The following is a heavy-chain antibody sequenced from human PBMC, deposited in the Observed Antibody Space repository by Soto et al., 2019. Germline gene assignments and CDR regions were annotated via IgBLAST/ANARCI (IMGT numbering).Heavy chain of an antibody. D-gene: IGHD3-22*01. V-gene: IGHV1-46*01. CDR2: INPSGGST. CDR3: ARVSPSTYDSSGALDP. J-gene: IGHJ5*02. CDR1: GYTFTSYY. Sequence: ASVKVSCKASGYTFTSYYMHWVRQAPGQGLEWMGIINPSGGSTSYAQKFQGRVTMTRDTSTSTVYMELSSLRSEDTAVYYCARVSPSTYDSSGALDPWGQGTLVTVS.